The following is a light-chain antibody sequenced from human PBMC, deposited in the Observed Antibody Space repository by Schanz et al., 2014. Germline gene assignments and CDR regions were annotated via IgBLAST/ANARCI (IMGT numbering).Light chain of an antibody. CDR3: QQYLSSPLT. CDR1: QSVLYSSNNKNY. J-gene: IGKJ4*01. CDR2: WAS. V-gene: IGKV4-1*01. Sequence: DIVMTQSPDSLAVSLGERATINCKSSQSVLYSSNNKNYLAWYQQKPGQPPKLLIYWASTRESGVPDRFSGSGSGTDFTLTISRLEPGDFAVYYCQQYLSSPLTFGGGTKVDIK.